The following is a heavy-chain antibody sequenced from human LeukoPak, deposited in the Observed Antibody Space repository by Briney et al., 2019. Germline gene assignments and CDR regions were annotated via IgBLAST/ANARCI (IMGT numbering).Heavy chain of an antibody. V-gene: IGHV3-23*01. CDR2: ISGSGGST. J-gene: IGHJ3*02. Sequence: GGSLRLSCAASGFTFSSYAMSWVRQAPGKGLEWVSAISGSGGSTYYADSVKGRFTISRDNSKSTLYLQMNSLRAEDAAVYYCAKDPFSSMATTIWGQGTMVTVSS. CDR1: GFTFSSYA. D-gene: IGHD5-12*01. CDR3: AKDPFSSMATTI.